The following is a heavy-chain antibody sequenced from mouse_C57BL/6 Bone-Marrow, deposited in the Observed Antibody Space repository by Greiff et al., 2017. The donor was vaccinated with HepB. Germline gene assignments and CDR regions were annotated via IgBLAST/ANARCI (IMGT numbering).Heavy chain of an antibody. CDR3: AIRQLRLWFAY. V-gene: IGHV2-6*01. CDR2: IWGVGST. D-gene: IGHD3-2*02. Sequence: VKLVESGPGLVAPSQSLSITCTVSGFSLTSYGVDWVRQSPGKGLEWLGVIWGVGSTNYNSALKSRLSISKDNSKSQVFLKMNSLQTDDTAMYYCAIRQLRLWFAYWGQGTLVTVSA. CDR1: GFSLTSYG. J-gene: IGHJ3*01.